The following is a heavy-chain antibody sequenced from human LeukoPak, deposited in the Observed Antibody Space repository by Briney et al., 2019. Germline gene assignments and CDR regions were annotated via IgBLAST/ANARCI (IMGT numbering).Heavy chain of an antibody. Sequence: GGSLRLSCAASGFTVSSNYMSWVRQAPGKGLEWVSVIYSGGSTYYADSVKGRFTISRDNSKNTLYLQMNSLRAEDTAVYYCARDPWGYYADYWGQGTLVTVSS. CDR3: ARDPWGYYADY. CDR1: GFTVSSNY. V-gene: IGHV3-66*01. D-gene: IGHD1-26*01. CDR2: IYSGGST. J-gene: IGHJ4*02.